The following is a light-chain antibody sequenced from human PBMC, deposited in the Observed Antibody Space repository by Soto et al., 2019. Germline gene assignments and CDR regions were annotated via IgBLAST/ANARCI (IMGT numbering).Light chain of an antibody. CDR2: SNI. CDR3: QSFDNKPHVL. CDR1: GSNIGAGYD. V-gene: IGLV1-40*01. Sequence: QSVLTQPPSVSGAPGQRVTISCTGRGSNIGAGYDVHWYQLVSGTAPRLLIYSNINRPSGVPDRFSGSRSGASASLAITGLQAEDEAHYYCQSFDNKPHVLFGGGTQLTVL. J-gene: IGLJ7*01.